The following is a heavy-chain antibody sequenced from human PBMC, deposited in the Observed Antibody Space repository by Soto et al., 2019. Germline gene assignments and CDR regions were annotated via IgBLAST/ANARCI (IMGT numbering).Heavy chain of an antibody. Sequence: LRLSCAASGFTFSSYWMSWVRQAPGKGLEWVANIKQDGSEKYYVDSVKGRFTISRDNAKNSLYLQMNSLRAEDTAVYYCARDRRYCTNGVCYSDAFDIRAQRTTVTVSS. V-gene: IGHV3-7*01. CDR2: IKQDGSEK. J-gene: IGHJ3*02. CDR1: GFTFSSYW. CDR3: ARDRRYCTNGVCYSDAFDI. D-gene: IGHD2-8*01.